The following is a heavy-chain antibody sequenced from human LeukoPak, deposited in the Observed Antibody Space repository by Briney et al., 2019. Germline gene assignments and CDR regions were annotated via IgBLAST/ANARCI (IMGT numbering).Heavy chain of an antibody. V-gene: IGHV3-7*01. J-gene: IGHJ4*03. Sequence: PGGSLRLSCAASGFTFSAYWMGWVRLTPGKGLEWVANIKRDGDEKYSVDSVKGRFTIFRDNAENSLYLQMNSLKAEDTAVYYCARIIHVDYTPLYYFDHWGQGTTVTVSS. CDR1: GFTFSAYW. CDR3: ARIIHVDYTPLYYFDH. CDR2: IKRDGDEK. D-gene: IGHD3-16*01.